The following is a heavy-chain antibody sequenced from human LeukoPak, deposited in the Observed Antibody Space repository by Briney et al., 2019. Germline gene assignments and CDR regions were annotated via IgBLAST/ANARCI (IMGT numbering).Heavy chain of an antibody. CDR1: GHSFTNYW. CDR3: ARRGYGSTTTCYRLFDY. Sequence: GESLKISCKGSGHSFTNYWIGWVRQMPGKGLEWMGIIYPGDSDTRYSPSFQGQVTISADKSISTAYLQWSSLKASDTAMYYCARRGYGSTTTCYRLFDYWGQGTLVTVSS. D-gene: IGHD2-2*01. V-gene: IGHV5-51*01. J-gene: IGHJ4*02. CDR2: IYPGDSDT.